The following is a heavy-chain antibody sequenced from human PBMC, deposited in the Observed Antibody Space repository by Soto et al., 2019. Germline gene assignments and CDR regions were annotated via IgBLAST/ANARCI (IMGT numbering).Heavy chain of an antibody. D-gene: IGHD3-16*01. J-gene: IGHJ4*02. V-gene: IGHV2-5*02. CDR3: ALNPAAPGGN. Sequence: QITLKESGPTLVKPTQTLTLTCTFSGFSLSTSGVGVGWIRQPPGKALEWLALIYWDDDKRYSPSLKGRLTTTKDASKHLVVLTMTNMDPVDIATYYCALNPAAPGGNWGQGSLVTVSS. CDR1: GFSLSTSGVG. CDR2: IYWDDDK.